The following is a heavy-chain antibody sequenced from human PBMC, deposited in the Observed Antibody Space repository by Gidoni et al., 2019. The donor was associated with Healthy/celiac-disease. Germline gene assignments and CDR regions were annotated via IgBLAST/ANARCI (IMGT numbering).Heavy chain of an antibody. Sequence: QVQLQESGPGLVKPSETLSLTCTVSGGSISSYYWRWIRQPPGKGLEWIGYSYYSGSPNYNPSLKSRATISVDTSKNQFSLKLSSVTAADTAVYYCARGGITMVQGVILRPDDQTPDAFDIWGQGTMVTVSS. D-gene: IGHD3-10*01. V-gene: IGHV4-59*01. CDR2: SYYSGSP. CDR3: ARGGITMVQGVILRPDDQTPDAFDI. CDR1: GGSISSYY. J-gene: IGHJ3*02.